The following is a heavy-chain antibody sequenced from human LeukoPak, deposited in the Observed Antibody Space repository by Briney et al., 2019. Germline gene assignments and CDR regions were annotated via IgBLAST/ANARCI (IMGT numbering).Heavy chain of an antibody. CDR2: ISGSGGST. CDR3: AKGGRDYGNYYYYYYMDV. CDR1: GFTMSHYY. V-gene: IGHV3-23*01. J-gene: IGHJ6*03. D-gene: IGHD3-16*01. Sequence: GGSLRLSCEVSGFTMSHYYMMWVRQAPGKGLEWVSAISGSGGSTYYADSVKGRFTISRDNSKNTLYLQMNSLRAENTAVYYCAKGGRDYGNYYYYYYMDVWGKGTTATVS.